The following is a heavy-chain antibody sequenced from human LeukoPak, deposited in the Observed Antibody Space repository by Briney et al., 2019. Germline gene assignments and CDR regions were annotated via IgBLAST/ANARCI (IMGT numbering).Heavy chain of an antibody. J-gene: IGHJ3*02. CDR3: ALKWAYDSSGYYGAFDI. V-gene: IGHV4-59*01. CDR1: GGSISSYY. CDR2: IYYSGST. Sequence: SETLSLTCTVSGGSISSYYWSWIRQPPGKGLEWIGYIYYSGSTNYNPSLKSRVTISVDTSKNQFSLKLSSVTAADTAVYYCALKWAYDSSGYYGAFDIWGQGTMVTVSS. D-gene: IGHD3-22*01.